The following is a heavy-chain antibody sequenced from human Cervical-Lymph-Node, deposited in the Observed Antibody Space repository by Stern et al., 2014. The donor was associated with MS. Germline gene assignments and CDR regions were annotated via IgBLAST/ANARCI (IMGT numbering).Heavy chain of an antibody. J-gene: IGHJ4*02. CDR2: VHTDGSST. CDR1: GFPFRSHW. CDR3: ARGYYFDD. V-gene: IGHV3-74*02. Sequence: QLVESGGGLVQPGGSLRLSCAASGFPFRSHWMHLVRQAPGKGLVWVSRVHTDGSSTSYADSVKGRFTIARDNDKNTLYLQMNSLRGEDTAVYYCARGYYFDDWGQGTLVTVSS.